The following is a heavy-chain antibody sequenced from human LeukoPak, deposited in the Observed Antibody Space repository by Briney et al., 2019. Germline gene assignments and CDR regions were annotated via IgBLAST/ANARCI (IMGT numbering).Heavy chain of an antibody. D-gene: IGHD3-3*01. V-gene: IGHV3-23*01. Sequence: GGSLRLSCAASKFTFSTFAMSWVRQAPGKGLEWVSGISATGDSTYYADSVRGRFTISRDNSRNMVYLQMHSLRAEDTAVYHCANGNGQRFLEWLHEVHFDSWGHGTLVTVSS. CDR2: ISATGDST. J-gene: IGHJ4*01. CDR3: ANGNGQRFLEWLHEVHFDS. CDR1: KFTFSTFA.